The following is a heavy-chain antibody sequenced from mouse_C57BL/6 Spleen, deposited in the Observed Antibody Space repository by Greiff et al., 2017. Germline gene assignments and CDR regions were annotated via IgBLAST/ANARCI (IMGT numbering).Heavy chain of an antibody. V-gene: IGHV1-50*01. Sequence: QVQLQQPGAELVKPGASVKLSCKASGYTFTSYWMQWVKQRPGQGLEWIGEIDPSDSSTNYNQKFKGKATLTVDTSSSTAYLQLSSLTSEDSAVYYCARGTAQARGFADWGQGTLVTVSA. CDR2: IDPSDSST. CDR3: ARGTAQARGFAD. D-gene: IGHD3-2*02. J-gene: IGHJ3*01. CDR1: GYTFTSYW.